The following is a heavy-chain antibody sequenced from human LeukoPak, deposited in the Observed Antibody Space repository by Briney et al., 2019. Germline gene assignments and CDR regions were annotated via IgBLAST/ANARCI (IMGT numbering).Heavy chain of an antibody. V-gene: IGHV4-34*01. CDR3: ARGWDCSSTSCYPYYYYYYMDV. CDR1: GVSFSGYY. Sequence: SETLSLTCAVYGVSFSGYYWSWIRQPPGKGLEWIGEINHSGSTNYNPSLKSRVTISVDTSKNQFSLKLSSVTAADTAVYYCARGWDCSSTSCYPYYYYYYMDVWGKGTTVTVSS. D-gene: IGHD2-2*01. J-gene: IGHJ6*03. CDR2: INHSGST.